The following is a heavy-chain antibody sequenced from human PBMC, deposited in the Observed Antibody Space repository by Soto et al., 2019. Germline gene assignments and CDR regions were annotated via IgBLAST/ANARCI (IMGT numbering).Heavy chain of an antibody. D-gene: IGHD2-21*01. Sequence: QVQLVQSGAEVKKPGSAVKVSCKDSGGTFSTYSRFWVRQAPGQGLEWMGRIIPMLGIANYAQKFQGRVTITADKSTGTAYMELSSLRSEDTALYYWTIGSWSGEVFDIWGQGTMVTVSS. CDR3: TIGSWSGEVFDI. V-gene: IGHV1-69*02. J-gene: IGHJ3*02. CDR2: IIPMLGIA. CDR1: GGTFSTYS.